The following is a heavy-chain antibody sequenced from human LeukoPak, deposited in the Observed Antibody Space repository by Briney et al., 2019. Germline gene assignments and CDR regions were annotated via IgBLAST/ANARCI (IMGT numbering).Heavy chain of an antibody. J-gene: IGHJ4*02. CDR1: GFPFSSHS. CDR3: ARGEMATVYFDY. CDR2: ISSSSSYI. D-gene: IGHD4-4*01. Sequence: GGSLRLSCAASGFPFSSHSMTWVRQAPGKGLEWVSSISSSSSYIYYADSVKGRFTISRDNAKNSLYLQMNSLRAEDTAVYYCARGEMATVYFDYWGQGTLVTVSS. V-gene: IGHV3-21*01.